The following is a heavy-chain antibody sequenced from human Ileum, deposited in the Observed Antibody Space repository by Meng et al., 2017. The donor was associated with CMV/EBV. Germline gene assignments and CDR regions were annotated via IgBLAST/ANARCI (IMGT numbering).Heavy chain of an antibody. CDR2: IKPDGTDK. D-gene: IGHD1-26*01. CDR1: GFTLSSYW. J-gene: IGHJ6*02. CDR3: AKGGSGSYPTYGMDV. V-gene: IGHV3-7*01. Sequence: GESLKIPCAVSGFTLSSYWMSWVRQAPGKGLEWLANIKPDGTDKNYVDSVKGRFTISRDNVKNSLYLQMNSVRAEDTAVYYCAKGGSGSYPTYGMDVWGQGTTVTVSS.